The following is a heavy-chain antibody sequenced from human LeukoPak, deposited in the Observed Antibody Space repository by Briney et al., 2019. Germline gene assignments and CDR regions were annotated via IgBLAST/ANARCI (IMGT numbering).Heavy chain of an antibody. CDR2: IIPIFGTA. D-gene: IGHD3-22*01. CDR3: ARASGDYYDSSGYWGYMDV. J-gene: IGHJ6*03. V-gene: IGHV1-69*06. Sequence: GASVKVSCKASGGTFSSYAISWVRQAPGQGLGWMGGIIPIFGTANYAQKFQGRVTITADKSTSTAYMELSSLRSEDTAVYYCARASGDYYDSSGYWGYMDVWGKGTTVTVSS. CDR1: GGTFSSYA.